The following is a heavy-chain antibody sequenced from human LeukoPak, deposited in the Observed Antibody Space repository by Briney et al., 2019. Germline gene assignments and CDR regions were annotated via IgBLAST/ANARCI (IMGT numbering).Heavy chain of an antibody. CDR2: INPNSGGT. V-gene: IGHV1-2*02. CDR1: GYTFTGYY. CDR3: ARSGRSSSNNYSYYMDV. J-gene: IGHJ6*03. D-gene: IGHD6-6*01. Sequence: ASVKVSCKASGYTFTGYYMHWVRQAPGQGLEWMGWINPNSGGTNYAQKFQGRVTMTRDTSISTAYMELSRLRSDDTAVYYCARSGRSSSNNYSYYMDVWGKGTTVTVSS.